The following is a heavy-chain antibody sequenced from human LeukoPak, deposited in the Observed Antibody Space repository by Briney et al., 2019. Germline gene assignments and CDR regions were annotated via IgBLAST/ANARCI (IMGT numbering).Heavy chain of an antibody. J-gene: IGHJ6*03. CDR1: GFTFSDYY. D-gene: IGHD4-17*01. CDR2: ISSSGSTI. Sequence: AGGSLRLSCAASGFTFSDYYMSWIRQAPGKGLEWVSYISSSGSTIYYADSVKGRFTISRDNAKNSLYLQMNSLRAEDTAVYYCASTAPPDYYYYYMDVWGKGTTVTVSS. CDR3: ASTAPPDYYYYYMDV. V-gene: IGHV3-11*04.